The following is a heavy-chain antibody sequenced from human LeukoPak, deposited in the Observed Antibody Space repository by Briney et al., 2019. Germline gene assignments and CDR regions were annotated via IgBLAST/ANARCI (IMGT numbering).Heavy chain of an antibody. V-gene: IGHV4-34*01. Sequence: PSETLSLTSAVYGGSFSGYYWSWIRQPPGKGLEWIGEINHSGSTNYNPSLKSRVTISVDTSKNQFSLKLSSVTAADTAVYYCARVYSSGWYRINYWGQGTLVTVSS. CDR1: GGSFSGYY. J-gene: IGHJ4*02. CDR3: ARVYSSGWYRINY. D-gene: IGHD6-19*01. CDR2: INHSGST.